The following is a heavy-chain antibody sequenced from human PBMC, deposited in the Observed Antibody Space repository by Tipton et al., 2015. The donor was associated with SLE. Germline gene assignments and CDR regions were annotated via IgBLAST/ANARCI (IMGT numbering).Heavy chain of an antibody. D-gene: IGHD3-10*01. J-gene: IGHJ4*02. CDR2: IYSNGDA. Sequence: TLSLTCTVSGGSLTNFHWTWILQPAGKGLGWIGRIYSNGDANYNPSLHSRITMSVDTSKNQFSLTLTSVTAADTAVYYCAREKDYIGTGSYMDYWGQGALVTASS. V-gene: IGHV4-4*07. CDR1: GGSLTNFH. CDR3: AREKDYIGTGSYMDY.